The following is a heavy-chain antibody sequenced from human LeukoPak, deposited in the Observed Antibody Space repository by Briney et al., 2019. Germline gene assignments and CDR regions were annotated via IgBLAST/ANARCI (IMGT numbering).Heavy chain of an antibody. V-gene: IGHV3-11*04. CDR3: ARESSSTTSLAL. D-gene: IGHD2-2*01. Sequence: PGGSLRLSCAASGFTFSSYAMSWIRQAPGKGLEWVSYISSSGSTIYYADSVKGRFTISRDNAKNTLYLQMNSLRAEDTAIYYCARESSSTTSLALWGQGTLVTVSS. CDR2: ISSSGSTI. J-gene: IGHJ4*02. CDR1: GFTFSSYA.